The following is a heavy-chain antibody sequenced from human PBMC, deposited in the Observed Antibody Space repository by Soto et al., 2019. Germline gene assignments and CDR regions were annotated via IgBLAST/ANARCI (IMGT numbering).Heavy chain of an antibody. Sequence: PGGSLRLSCAASGFTFSNYAMTWVRQAPGKGLEWVSSLSGSGISTYYADSVKGRFTISRDNSKNTLYLQVSSLRAEDTAVYYCARIPANNVATTQFDSWGQGTLVTVSS. D-gene: IGHD5-12*01. CDR2: LSGSGIST. CDR3: ARIPANNVATTQFDS. J-gene: IGHJ4*02. V-gene: IGHV3-23*01. CDR1: GFTFSNYA.